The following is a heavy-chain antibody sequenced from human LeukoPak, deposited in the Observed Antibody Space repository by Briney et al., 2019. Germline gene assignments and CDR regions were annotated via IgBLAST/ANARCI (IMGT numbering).Heavy chain of an antibody. Sequence: SETLSLTWAVYGGAFRGYFLGLIRQPPGKGLEWIGEINHSGSTNYNPSLKSRVTISVDTSKNQFSLKLSSVTAADTAVYYCARRYYGSGSYSDWGQGTLVTVSS. CDR2: INHSGST. D-gene: IGHD3-10*01. CDR3: ARRYYGSGSYSD. V-gene: IGHV4-34*01. CDR1: GGAFRGYF. J-gene: IGHJ4*02.